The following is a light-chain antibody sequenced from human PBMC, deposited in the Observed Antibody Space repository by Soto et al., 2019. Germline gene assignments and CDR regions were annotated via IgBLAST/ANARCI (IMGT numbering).Light chain of an antibody. CDR2: GVS. V-gene: IGLV2-14*03. CDR1: SSDIGGYNF. CDR3: SSSISSSTPYV. J-gene: IGLJ1*01. Sequence: QSVLTQPASVSGSPGQSITISCTGTSSDIGGYNFVSWYQHHPGKAPRLMIFGVSDRPSGVSDRFSGSKSGNTASLTISGLQAEDEADYYCSSSISSSTPYVFGTGTKLTVL.